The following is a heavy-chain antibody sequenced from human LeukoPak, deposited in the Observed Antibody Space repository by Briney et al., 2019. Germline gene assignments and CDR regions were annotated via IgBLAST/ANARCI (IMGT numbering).Heavy chain of an antibody. J-gene: IGHJ4*02. CDR2: INPNSGGT. V-gene: IGHV1-2*06. Sequence: ASVKVSCKASGYTFTGYYMHWVREAPGQGLEWMGRINPNSGGTNYAQKFQGRVTMTRDTSISTAYMELSRLRSDDTAVYYCARDEDYYDSSDGDYWGQGTLVTVSS. CDR1: GYTFTGYY. D-gene: IGHD3-22*01. CDR3: ARDEDYYDSSDGDY.